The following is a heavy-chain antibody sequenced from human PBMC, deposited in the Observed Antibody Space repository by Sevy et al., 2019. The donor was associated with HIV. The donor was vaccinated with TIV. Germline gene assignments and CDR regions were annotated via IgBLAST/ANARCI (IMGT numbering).Heavy chain of an antibody. V-gene: IGHV1-2*02. D-gene: IGHD3-22*01. J-gene: IGHJ4*02. CDR2: INANSGGT. CDR1: GHTFTGYY. Sequence: ASVKVSCKASGHTFTGYYIHWVRQAPGQGLEWMGWINANSGGTNYAQKFQDRVTMTSDTSISTVDMCLSRLRSDDTAVYFCTRSSYYYGFDYWGQGTLVTVSS. CDR3: TRSSYYYGFDY.